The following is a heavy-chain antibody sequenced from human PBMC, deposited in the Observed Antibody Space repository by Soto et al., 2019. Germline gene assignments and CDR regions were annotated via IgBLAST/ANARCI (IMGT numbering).Heavy chain of an antibody. J-gene: IGHJ4*02. CDR2: INPGNGDT. CDR3: ARDDASSIDS. V-gene: IGHV1-3*01. CDR1: GYTLTSYG. Sequence: QVPLVQSGAEVKKPGASVKVSCKASGYTLTSYGLHWVRQAPGQGLEWMGWINPGNGDTKYSQKFQGRVTIIRDTSANIVYMELNSLRSEDTAVFYCARDDASSIDSWGQGTLVTVSS. D-gene: IGHD6-13*01.